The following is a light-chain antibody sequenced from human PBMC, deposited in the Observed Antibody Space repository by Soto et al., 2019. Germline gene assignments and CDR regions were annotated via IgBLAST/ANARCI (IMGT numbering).Light chain of an antibody. CDR2: DDY. V-gene: IGLV3-21*02. J-gene: IGLJ3*02. CDR3: QVWDNPSAHVV. CDR1: NIGTKS. Sequence: SYGLTQPPSVSVAPGQTARITCGGNNIGTKSVHWYQQKPGQAPVLVVYDDYDRPSWIPERFSGSNSGNTATLTISTVEAGDEADYYCQVWDNPSAHVVFGGGTKVTVL.